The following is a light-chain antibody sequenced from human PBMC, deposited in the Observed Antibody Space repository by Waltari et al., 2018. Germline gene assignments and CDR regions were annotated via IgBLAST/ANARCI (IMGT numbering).Light chain of an antibody. V-gene: IGLV3-1*01. CDR2: QHN. J-gene: IGLJ2*01. CDR1: KLGNKY. CDR3: QAWDRTTVV. Sequence: SYELTQPPSVSVSPRQTASITCSGDKLGNKYAYWYQQKPGQSPVLVIYQHNKRPSGIPERFSGSSSGNTATLTISGTQAMDEADYYCQAWDRTTVVFGGGTKLTVL.